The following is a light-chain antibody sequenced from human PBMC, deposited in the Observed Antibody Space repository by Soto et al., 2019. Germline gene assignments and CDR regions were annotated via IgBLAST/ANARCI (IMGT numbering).Light chain of an antibody. J-gene: IGLJ1*01. CDR3: AAWDDSLGGFYV. V-gene: IGLV1-47*02. Sequence: SVLTQPPSASGTPGQRVTISCSGSNSNIGSNHVYWYQQLPGTAPKLLIFSSNQRPSGVPDRFSGSKSGTSASLAISGLRSEDEAHYYCAAWDDSLGGFYVFGTGTKVTVL. CDR1: NSNIGSNH. CDR2: SSN.